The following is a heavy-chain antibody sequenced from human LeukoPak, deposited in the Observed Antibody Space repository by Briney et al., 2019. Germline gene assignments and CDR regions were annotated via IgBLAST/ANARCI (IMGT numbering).Heavy chain of an antibody. D-gene: IGHD2-8*01. J-gene: IGHJ4*02. CDR3: ARLLYCTNGVCLEDY. V-gene: IGHV4-59*01. CDR2: IYYSGST. Sequence: PSETLSLTCTVSGVAISSYYWSWIRQPPGKGVEWIGYIYYSGSTNYNPSLKSRVTISVDTSKNQFSLKLSSVTAADTAVYYCARLLYCTNGVCLEDYWGQGTLVTVSS. CDR1: GVAISSYY.